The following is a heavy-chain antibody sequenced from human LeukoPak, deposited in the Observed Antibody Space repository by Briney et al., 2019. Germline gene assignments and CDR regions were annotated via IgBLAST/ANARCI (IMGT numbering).Heavy chain of an antibody. D-gene: IGHD3-3*01. Sequence: ASVKVSCKASGYTFTSYGISWVRQAPGQGLEWMGWISAYNGNTNYAQKLQGRVTMTTDTPTSTAYMELRSLRSDDTAVYYCARDPERNYDFWSGYTMPFDYWGQGTLVTVSS. CDR2: ISAYNGNT. CDR3: ARDPERNYDFWSGYTMPFDY. CDR1: GYTFTSYG. J-gene: IGHJ4*02. V-gene: IGHV1-18*01.